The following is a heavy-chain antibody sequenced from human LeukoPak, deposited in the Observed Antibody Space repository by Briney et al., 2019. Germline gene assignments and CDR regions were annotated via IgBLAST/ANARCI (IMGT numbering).Heavy chain of an antibody. CDR1: GFTFSSYA. CDR2: ISYDGSNK. CDR3: AKGRDGYTFDY. J-gene: IGHJ4*02. D-gene: IGHD5-24*01. V-gene: IGHV3-30-3*01. Sequence: PGRSLRLSCTASGFTFSSYAMHWVRQAPGKGLEWVAVISYDGSNKYYADSVKGRFTISRENSKNTLYLQMNSLRAEDTAVYYCAKGRDGYTFDYWGQGTLVTVSS.